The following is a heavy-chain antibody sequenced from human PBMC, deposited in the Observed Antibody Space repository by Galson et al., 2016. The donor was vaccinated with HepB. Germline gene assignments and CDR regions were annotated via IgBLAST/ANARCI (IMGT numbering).Heavy chain of an antibody. CDR3: ARVIGVAVTGAGYWFDP. Sequence: TLSPTCTVSGGSVSSSSYHWSWIRQPPGKGLEWIGYVYYSGSTKNNPSLKSRVAISVDTSKNQFSLKLTSVTAADTAVYYCARVIGVAVTGAGYWFDPWGQGTLVTVSS. V-gene: IGHV4-61*01. D-gene: IGHD6-19*01. CDR1: GGSVSSSSYH. CDR2: VYYSGST. J-gene: IGHJ5*02.